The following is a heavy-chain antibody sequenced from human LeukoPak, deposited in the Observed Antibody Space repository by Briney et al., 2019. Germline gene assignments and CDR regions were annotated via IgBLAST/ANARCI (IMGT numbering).Heavy chain of an antibody. CDR3: ARVDMESSYTIFGVVISPSPYYFDC. Sequence: PGGSLRLSCAASGFTFSSYWMSCGRQHPGEGLQWVANIKQDGSDNYYVDSVKGRFTISTANATNSLSLQLNSLIADDTAVYYCARVDMESSYTIFGVVISPSPYYFDCWGQGTLVTVAS. CDR1: GFTFSSYW. D-gene: IGHD3-3*01. CDR2: IKQDGSDN. V-gene: IGHV3-7*01. J-gene: IGHJ4*02.